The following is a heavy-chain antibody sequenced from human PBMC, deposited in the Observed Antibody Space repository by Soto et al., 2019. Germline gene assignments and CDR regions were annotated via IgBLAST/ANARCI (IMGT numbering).Heavy chain of an antibody. V-gene: IGHV4-31*03. J-gene: IGHJ6*02. CDR3: AREGVAPYYYYGMDV. Sequence: SETLSLTCTVSGGSISSGGYYWSWIRQHPGKGLEWIGYMYHSGSTYYNPSLKSRVTISVDTSKKQFSLKLSSVTAADTAVYYCAREGVAPYYYYGMDVWGQGTPVTVSS. D-gene: IGHD5-12*01. CDR2: MYHSGST. CDR1: GGSISSGGYY.